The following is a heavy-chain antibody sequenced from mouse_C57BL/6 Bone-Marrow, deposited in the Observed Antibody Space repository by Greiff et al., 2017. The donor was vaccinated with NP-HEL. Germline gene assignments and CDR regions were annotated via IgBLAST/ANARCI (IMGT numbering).Heavy chain of an antibody. D-gene: IGHD1-1*01. Sequence: QVQLQQSGAELVRPGASVTLSCKASGYTFTDYEMHWVKQTPVHGLEWIGAIDPETGGTAYNQKFKGKAILTADKSSSTAYMELRSLTSEDSAVYYCTRGWYYGSSYDYWGQGTLVTVSA. CDR1: GYTFTDYE. V-gene: IGHV1-15*01. CDR3: TRGWYYGSSYDY. CDR2: IDPETGGT. J-gene: IGHJ3*01.